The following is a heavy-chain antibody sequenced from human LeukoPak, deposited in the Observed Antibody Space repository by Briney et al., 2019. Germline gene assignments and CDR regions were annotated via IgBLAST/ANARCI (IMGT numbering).Heavy chain of an antibody. CDR2: INHSGST. CDR3: ARGYRGLFRLKPDYYYYMDV. CDR1: GGSFSGYY. J-gene: IGHJ6*03. Sequence: SETLSLTCAVYGGSFSGYYWSWIRQPPGKGLEWIGEINHSGSTNYNPSLKSRVTISVDTSKNQFSLKLSSVTAADTAVYHYARGYRGLFRLKPDYYYYMDVWGKGTTVTVSS. D-gene: IGHD1-14*01. V-gene: IGHV4-34*01.